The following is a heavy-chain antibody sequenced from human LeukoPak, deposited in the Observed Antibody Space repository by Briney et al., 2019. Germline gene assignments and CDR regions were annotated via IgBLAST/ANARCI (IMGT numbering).Heavy chain of an antibody. D-gene: IGHD3-22*01. J-gene: IGHJ6*02. CDR2: IYPGDSDT. CDR1: GYSFTSYW. Sequence: GESLKISCKGSGYSFTSYWIGWVRQMPGKGLEWMGIIYPGDSDTRYSPSFQGQVTISADKSISTAYLQWSSLKASDTAMYYCARLPYYYDSSGYYYYYYDMDVWGQGTTVTVSS. V-gene: IGHV5-51*01. CDR3: ARLPYYYDSSGYYYYYYDMDV.